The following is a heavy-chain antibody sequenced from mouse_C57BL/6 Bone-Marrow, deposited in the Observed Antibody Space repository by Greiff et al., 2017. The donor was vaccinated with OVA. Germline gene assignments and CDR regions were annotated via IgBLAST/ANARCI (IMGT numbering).Heavy chain of an antibody. J-gene: IGHJ3*01. V-gene: IGHV1-55*01. D-gene: IGHD1-1*01. Sequence: QVQLQQPGAELVKPGASVKMSCKASGYTFTSYWITWVKQRPGQGLEWIGDIYPGSGSTTYNEKFKSKATLTVDTSSSTAYMQLSSLTSEDSAVYYCAIFITTVDGFAYWGQGTLVTVSA. CDR2: IYPGSGST. CDR3: AIFITTVDGFAY. CDR1: GYTFTSYW.